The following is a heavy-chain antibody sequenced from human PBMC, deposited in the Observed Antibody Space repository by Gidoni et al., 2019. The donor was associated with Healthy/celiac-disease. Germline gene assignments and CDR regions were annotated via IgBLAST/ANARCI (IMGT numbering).Heavy chain of an antibody. CDR3: ARTGYSYGSLAWFDP. CDR2: ICYDGSNK. V-gene: IGHV3-33*01. Sequence: QVQLVESGGGVVQPGRSLSASCAASGFTFSRYGMHGVRQAPGKGLEWVAVICYDGSNKYYADSVKGRFTISRDNSKNTLYLQMNSLRAEDTAVYYCARTGYSYGSLAWFDPWGQGTLVTVSS. J-gene: IGHJ5*02. D-gene: IGHD5-18*01. CDR1: GFTFSRYG.